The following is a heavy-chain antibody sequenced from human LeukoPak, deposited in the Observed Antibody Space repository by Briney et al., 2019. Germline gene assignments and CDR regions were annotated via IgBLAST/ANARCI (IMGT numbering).Heavy chain of an antibody. CDR3: ARGHFGVVLDY. J-gene: IGHJ4*02. D-gene: IGHD3-3*01. CDR1: GFTFSSYS. V-gene: IGHV3-21*01. CDR2: IRGDSTET. Sequence: PGGSLRHSCEGSGFTFSSYSMIWVRQAPGKGLEWVSSIRGDSTETRHADSLMGRFTISRDNAKKSLYLQMNSLRAEDTAVYYCARGHFGVVLDYWGQGTLVTVSS.